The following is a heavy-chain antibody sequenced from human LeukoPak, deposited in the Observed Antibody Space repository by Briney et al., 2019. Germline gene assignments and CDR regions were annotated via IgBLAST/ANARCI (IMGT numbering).Heavy chain of an antibody. V-gene: IGHV3-30*18. Sequence: GRSLRLSCAAPGFTFSSYGMHWVRQAPGKGLEWVAVISYDGSNKYYADSVKGRFTISRDNSKNTLYLQMNSLRAEDTAVYYRANLEVGATKNFDYWGQGTLVTVSS. CDR3: ANLEVGATKNFDY. D-gene: IGHD1-26*01. CDR1: GFTFSSYG. J-gene: IGHJ4*02. CDR2: ISYDGSNK.